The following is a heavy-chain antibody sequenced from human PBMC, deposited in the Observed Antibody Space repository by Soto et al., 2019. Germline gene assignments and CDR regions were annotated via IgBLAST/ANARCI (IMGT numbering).Heavy chain of an antibody. J-gene: IGHJ4*02. D-gene: IGHD3-16*01. V-gene: IGHV3-15*01. CDR2: IKSKTDGGTT. CDR1: GFTFSNAW. CDR3: TTQDYDYVWGTFDY. Sequence: EVQLVESGGGLVKPGGSLRLSCAASGFTFSNAWMSWVRQAPGKGLEWVGHIKSKTDGGTTNYAAPVKGRFTISRDDSKNTLFLQMNSPKTEDTAVYYCTTQDYDYVWGTFDYWGQGTLVTVSS.